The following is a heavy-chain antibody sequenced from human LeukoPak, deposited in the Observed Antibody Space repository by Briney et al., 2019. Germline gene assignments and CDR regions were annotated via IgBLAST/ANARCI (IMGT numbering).Heavy chain of an antibody. Sequence: GASVKVSCKASGGTFTSYYMHWVRQAPGQGLEWMGIINPSGGSTSYAQKFQGRVTMTRDTSTSTVYMELSSLRSEDTAVYYCALLGVVPAAMGYYFDYWGQGTLVTVSS. CDR1: GGTFTSYY. D-gene: IGHD2-2*01. CDR3: ALLGVVPAAMGYYFDY. CDR2: INPSGGST. V-gene: IGHV1-46*01. J-gene: IGHJ4*02.